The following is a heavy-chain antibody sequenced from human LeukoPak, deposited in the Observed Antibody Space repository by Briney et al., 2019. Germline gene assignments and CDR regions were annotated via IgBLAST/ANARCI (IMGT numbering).Heavy chain of an antibody. V-gene: IGHV4-59*01. Sequence: SETLSLTCTVSGGSISGNYWSWIRQPPGKGLEWIGYIYYSGSTNYNPSLKSRVTILVDTSKNQFSLKLSSMTAADTAVYYCARGGTSQYYPFPEYWGQGALVTVSS. D-gene: IGHD2/OR15-2a*01. CDR3: ARGGTSQYYPFPEY. J-gene: IGHJ4*02. CDR1: GGSISGNY. CDR2: IYYSGST.